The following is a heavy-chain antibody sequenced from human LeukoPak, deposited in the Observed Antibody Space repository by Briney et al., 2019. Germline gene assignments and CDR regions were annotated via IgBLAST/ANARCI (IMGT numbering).Heavy chain of an antibody. Sequence: GESLKISCKGSGYSFTSYWIGWVRQMPGKGLEWMGIIYPGDSDTRYSPSFQGQVTISADKSISTAYLQWSSLKASDTAMYYCARTLVGAGYSYVPPYYFDYWGQGTLVTVSS. D-gene: IGHD5-18*01. CDR1: GYSFTSYW. CDR2: IYPGDSDT. CDR3: ARTLVGAGYSYVPPYYFDY. J-gene: IGHJ4*02. V-gene: IGHV5-51*01.